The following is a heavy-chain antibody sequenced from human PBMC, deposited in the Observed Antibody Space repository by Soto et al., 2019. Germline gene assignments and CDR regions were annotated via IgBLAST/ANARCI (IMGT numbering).Heavy chain of an antibody. V-gene: IGHV3-43*01. J-gene: IGHJ6*02. D-gene: IGHD6-13*01. Sequence: PGGSLRLSCAASGFTFDDYTMHWVRQAPGKGLEWVSLISWDGGSTYYADSVKGRFTISRDNSKNSLYLQMNSLRTEDTALYYCAKDIRTKTETHCGYSSSWFAQAAYYYHGMDVWGQGNTVTVSS. CDR3: AKDIRTKTETHCGYSSSWFAQAAYYYHGMDV. CDR2: ISWDGGST. CDR1: GFTFDDYT.